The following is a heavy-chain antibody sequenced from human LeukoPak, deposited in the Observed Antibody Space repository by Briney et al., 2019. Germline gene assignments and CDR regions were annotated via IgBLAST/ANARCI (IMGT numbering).Heavy chain of an antibody. Sequence: SETLSLTCTVSGVSITTYFWSWIRQPPGKGLEWIGYISHNGSTNYNPFLKGRGIISIDTSKNQFSLTLSSVTAADTAVYYCARDSSRAVGPWGQGILVTVSS. CDR3: ARDSSRAVGP. D-gene: IGHD6-13*01. V-gene: IGHV4-59*01. CDR2: ISHNGST. CDR1: GVSITTYF. J-gene: IGHJ5*02.